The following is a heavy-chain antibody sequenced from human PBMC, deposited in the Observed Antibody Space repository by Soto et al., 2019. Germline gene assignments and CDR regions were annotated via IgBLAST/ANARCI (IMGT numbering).Heavy chain of an antibody. CDR3: AKMVNGVFDY. V-gene: IGHV3-23*01. J-gene: IGHJ4*02. CDR2: ISGSGGST. CDR1: GFTFSNYA. D-gene: IGHD3-3*01. Sequence: GGSLRLSCAASGFTFSNYAMTWVRQAPGKGLEWVSAISGSGGSTYYADSVKGRFTISRDYSKNTLYLQMNSLRAEDTAVHYCAKMVNGVFDYWGQGTLVTVSS.